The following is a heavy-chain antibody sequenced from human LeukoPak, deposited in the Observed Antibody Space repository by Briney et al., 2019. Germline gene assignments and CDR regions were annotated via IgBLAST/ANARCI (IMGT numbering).Heavy chain of an antibody. V-gene: IGHV3-23*01. Sequence: GGSLRLSCAASGFTFSSYAMTWVRQAPGKGLEWVSVISSSGDGTKYADSVKGRFTISRDNSENTLYLQMSGLSAEDTAVYYCAKGTGDTGYYFDYWGQGTLVTVSS. CDR3: AKGTGDTGYYFDY. CDR2: ISSSGDGT. D-gene: IGHD7-27*01. CDR1: GFTFSSYA. J-gene: IGHJ4*02.